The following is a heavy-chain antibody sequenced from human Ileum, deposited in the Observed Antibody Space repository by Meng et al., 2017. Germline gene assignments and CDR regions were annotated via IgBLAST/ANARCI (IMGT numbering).Heavy chain of an antibody. J-gene: IGHJ4*02. V-gene: IGHV3-21*04. CDR1: GFTFSSYS. CDR3: ATLSYSSLGY. D-gene: IGHD1-26*01. Sequence: GGAVVKPGGSLVISCAASGFTFSSYSMNWVRQAPGKGLEWVSSISSSSSYIYYADSVKGRFTISRDNAKNSLYLQMNSLRAEDTAVYYCATLSYSSLGYWGQGTLVTVSS. CDR2: ISSSSSYI.